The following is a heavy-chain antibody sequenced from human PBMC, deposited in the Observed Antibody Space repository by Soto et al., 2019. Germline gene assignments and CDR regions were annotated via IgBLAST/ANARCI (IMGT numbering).Heavy chain of an antibody. D-gene: IGHD4-4*01. CDR3: ARDYSNHYYYYGMDV. Sequence: LRLSCAASGFTFSTFEMNWVRQAPGKGLEWLSYISSSGSTIYYADSVKGRFSISRDNAKNSLYLQMNSLRAEDTAVYYCARDYSNHYYYYGMDVWGQGTTVTVSS. V-gene: IGHV3-48*03. CDR2: ISSSGSTI. CDR1: GFTFSTFE. J-gene: IGHJ6*02.